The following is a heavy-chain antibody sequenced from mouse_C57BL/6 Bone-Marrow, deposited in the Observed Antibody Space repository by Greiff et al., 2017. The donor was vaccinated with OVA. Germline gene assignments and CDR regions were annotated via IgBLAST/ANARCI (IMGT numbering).Heavy chain of an antibody. CDR2: IDPSDSET. V-gene: IGHV1-52*01. CDR3: ARGYYGSMDY. J-gene: IGHJ4*01. D-gene: IGHD1-1*01. Sequence: QVQLQQPGAELMRPGSSVKLSCKASGYTFTSYWMHWVKQRPIQGLEWIGNIDPSDSETHYNQKFKDKATLTVDKSSSTAYMQLSSLTSEDSAVYYCARGYYGSMDYWGQGTSVTVSS. CDR1: GYTFTSYW.